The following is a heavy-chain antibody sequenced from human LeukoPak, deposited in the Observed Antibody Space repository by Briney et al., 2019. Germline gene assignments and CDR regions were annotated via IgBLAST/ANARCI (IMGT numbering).Heavy chain of an antibody. Sequence: GGSLRLSCAASGFTFSSYSMNWVRQAPGKGLEWVSSIGSSSSYIYYADSVKGRFTISRDNAKNSLYLQMNSLRAEDTAVYYCARDAIAAAGTRGWFDPWGQGTLVTVSS. CDR1: GFTFSSYS. V-gene: IGHV3-21*01. CDR3: ARDAIAAAGTRGWFDP. J-gene: IGHJ5*02. D-gene: IGHD6-13*01. CDR2: IGSSSSYI.